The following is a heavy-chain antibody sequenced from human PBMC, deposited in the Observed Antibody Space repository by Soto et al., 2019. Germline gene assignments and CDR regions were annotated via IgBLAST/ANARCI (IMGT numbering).Heavy chain of an antibody. CDR1: GCSISSGGYY. D-gene: IGHD3-3*01. J-gene: IGHJ4*02. V-gene: IGHV4-31*03. CDR2: IYYSGST. CDR3: ARLYYDFWSGTENWVYFDY. Sequence: PSETLSLTCTVSGCSISSGGYYWGWIRHHPGKGLEWIGYIYYSGSTYYNPSLKSRVTISVDTSKNQFSLKLSSVTAADTAVYYCARLYYDFWSGTENWVYFDYWGQATLVTVSS.